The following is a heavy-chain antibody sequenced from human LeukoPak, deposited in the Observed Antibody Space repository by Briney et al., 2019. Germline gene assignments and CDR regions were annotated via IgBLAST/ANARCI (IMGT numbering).Heavy chain of an antibody. CDR2: IRYDGSNK. CDR3: AKVGGKIVGATRNAFDI. V-gene: IGHV3-30*02. Sequence: AGGSLRLSCAASGFTFSSYGMHWVRQAPGKGLERVAFIRYDGSNKYYADSVKGRFTISRDNSKNTLYLQMNSLRAEDTAVYYCAKVGGKIVGATRNAFDIWGQGTMVTVSS. CDR1: GFTFSSYG. D-gene: IGHD1-26*01. J-gene: IGHJ3*02.